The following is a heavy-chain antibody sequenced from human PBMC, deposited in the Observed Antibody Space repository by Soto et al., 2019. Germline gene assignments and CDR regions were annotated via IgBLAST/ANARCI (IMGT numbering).Heavy chain of an antibody. D-gene: IGHD2-15*01. V-gene: IGHV1-2*02. CDR2: INPNSGGT. Sequence: ASVKVSCKASGYTFTSYGISWVRQAPGQGLEWMGWINPNSGGTNYAQKFQGRVTMTRDTSISTAYMELSRLRSDDTAVYYCARDSAIVVGYYYYGMDVWGQGTTVTVSS. CDR3: ARDSAIVVGYYYYGMDV. J-gene: IGHJ6*02. CDR1: GYTFTSYG.